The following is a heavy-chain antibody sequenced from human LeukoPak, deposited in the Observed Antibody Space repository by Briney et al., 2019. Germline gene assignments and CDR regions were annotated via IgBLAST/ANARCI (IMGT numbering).Heavy chain of an antibody. V-gene: IGHV1-69*04. CDR3: ARVEAVAGFDY. Sequence: SVKVSCEASGGTFSSYAISWVRHAPGQGLEWMGRIIPILGIANYAQKFQGRVTITADKSTSTAYMELSSLRSEDTAVYYCARVEAVAGFDYWGRGTLVTVSS. J-gene: IGHJ4*02. D-gene: IGHD6-19*01. CDR1: GGTFSSYA. CDR2: IIPILGIA.